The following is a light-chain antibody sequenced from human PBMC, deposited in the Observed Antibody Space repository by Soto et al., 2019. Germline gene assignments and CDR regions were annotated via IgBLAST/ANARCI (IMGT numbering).Light chain of an antibody. J-gene: IGLJ3*02. V-gene: IGLV7-46*01. CDR1: XXAVTSCHY. CDR3: LLSYSGARV. Sequence: QAVVTXEPXXXXXXGGTVTLTCGSXXXAVTSCHYPYWFQQKPGQAPRTLIYNTSDKHSWAPARFSGSLLGGKAALTLSGAQPEDEAEYYCLLSYSGARVFGGGTKLTVL. CDR2: NTS.